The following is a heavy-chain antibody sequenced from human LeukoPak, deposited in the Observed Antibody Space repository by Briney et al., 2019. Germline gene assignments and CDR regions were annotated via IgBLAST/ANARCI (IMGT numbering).Heavy chain of an antibody. CDR3: ARGGLVRSPRGYFDY. CDR1: GDSVSSNTGG. J-gene: IGHJ4*02. Sequence: SQTLSPTCAISGDSVSSNTGGWNWIRQSPSRGLEWLGRTYYRSKWYYDYAVSVISRISINPDTSKNQFSLQLNSVIPDDTAVYYCARGGLVRSPRGYFDYWGQGTLVTVSS. V-gene: IGHV6-1*01. D-gene: IGHD1-26*01. CDR2: TYYRSKWYY.